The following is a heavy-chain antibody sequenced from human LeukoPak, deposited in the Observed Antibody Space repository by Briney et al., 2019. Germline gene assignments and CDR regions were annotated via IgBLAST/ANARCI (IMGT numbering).Heavy chain of an antibody. V-gene: IGHV3-11*03. CDR1: GFTFSDSY. Sequence: PGGSLRLSCAASGFTFSDSYMSWIRQAPGKGLEWVSYTSTTGYSNYADSVEGRFTVSRDNAKNSLYLEMNSLRAEDTALYYCARTRGLGPGGFFDSWGQGSLVTVSS. D-gene: IGHD3/OR15-3a*01. CDR2: TSTTGYS. CDR3: ARTRGLGPGGFFDS. J-gene: IGHJ4*02.